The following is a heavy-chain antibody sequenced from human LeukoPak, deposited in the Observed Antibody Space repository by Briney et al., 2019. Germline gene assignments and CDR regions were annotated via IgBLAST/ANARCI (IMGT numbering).Heavy chain of an antibody. CDR1: GFTFSSYA. V-gene: IGHV3-23*01. J-gene: IGHJ4*02. Sequence: GGSLRLSCAASGFTFSSYAMSWVRQAPGKRLEWVSAISVSGGSTYYADSVKGRFTISRDNSKNTLYLQMNSLRAEDTAVYYCAKGKQWLVDYFDYWGQGTLVTVSS. CDR3: AKGKQWLVDYFDY. D-gene: IGHD6-19*01. CDR2: ISVSGGST.